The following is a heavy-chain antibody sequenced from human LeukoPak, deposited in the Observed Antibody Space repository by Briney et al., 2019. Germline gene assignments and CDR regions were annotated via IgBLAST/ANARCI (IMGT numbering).Heavy chain of an antibody. Sequence: PGRSLRLSCAASGFTFDDYAMHWVRQAPGKGLEWVSGINWNGGSTGYADSVKGRFTISRDNAKNSLYLQMNSLRAEDTALYYCASSGLLVRAFDIWGQGTMVTVSS. CDR3: ASSGLLVRAFDI. V-gene: IGHV3-20*04. CDR1: GFTFDDYA. CDR2: INWNGGST. J-gene: IGHJ3*02. D-gene: IGHD2-8*02.